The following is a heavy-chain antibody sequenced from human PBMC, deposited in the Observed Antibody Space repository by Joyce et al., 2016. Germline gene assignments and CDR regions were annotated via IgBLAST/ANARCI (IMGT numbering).Heavy chain of an antibody. CDR3: ARATTSAGPAY. D-gene: IGHD6-13*01. CDR2: INPNSGGT. CDR1: GDTFTGDY. V-gene: IGHV1-2*06. Sequence: QVQLVQSGAEVKQPGASVKVSCKSSGDTFTGDYIHWVRQAPGQGLEWMGRINPNSGGTDNAQKFQGRVTMTRDTSLSTAYMEVSRLRSDDTAVYFCARATTSAGPAYWGQGTLVTVSS. J-gene: IGHJ4*02.